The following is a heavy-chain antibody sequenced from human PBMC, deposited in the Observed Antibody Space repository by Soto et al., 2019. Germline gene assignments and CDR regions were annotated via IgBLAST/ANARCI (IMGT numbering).Heavy chain of an antibody. CDR1: GYSFISYW. CDR2: FYPGDSTS. V-gene: IGHV5-51*01. J-gene: IGHJ3*02. D-gene: IGHD2-15*01. CDR3: ARIIGYCRNNDCSWTFDI. Sequence: PGESLKISCKTSGYSFISYWVAWVRQLPGKGLEWMGTFYPGDSTSTYSPSFQGQVTTSVDKSISTAYLQLSSLKASDTAMYYCARIIGYCRNNDCSWTFDIWGQGTMVT.